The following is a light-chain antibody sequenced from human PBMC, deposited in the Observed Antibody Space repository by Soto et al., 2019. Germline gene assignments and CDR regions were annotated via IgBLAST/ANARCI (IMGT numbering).Light chain of an antibody. Sequence: QSVLSQPPSASGTPGQRVTIPCSGSSSNIGSHHVNWYQHLPGTAPKLLIYRSDQRPSGVPDRFTGSKSGTSASLAISGLRSADEAVYYCAAWGDSLVVGGGTKLTVL. CDR3: AAWGDSLV. CDR1: SSNIGSHH. J-gene: IGLJ2*01. CDR2: RSD. V-gene: IGLV1-47*01.